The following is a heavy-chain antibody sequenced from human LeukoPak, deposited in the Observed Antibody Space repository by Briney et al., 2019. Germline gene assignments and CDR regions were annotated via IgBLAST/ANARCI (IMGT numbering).Heavy chain of an antibody. J-gene: IGHJ5*02. Sequence: GGSLRLSCAASGIAFSNHWMHWVRHAPGKGLEGVSWINNDGSYAVYADSVRARFTISRDNAKNTLYLQMNSLRPQDTAVYYCARDRPHNWFDPWGQGTLVTVSS. V-gene: IGHV3-74*01. CDR3: ARDRPHNWFDP. CDR1: GIAFSNHW. CDR2: INNDGSYA.